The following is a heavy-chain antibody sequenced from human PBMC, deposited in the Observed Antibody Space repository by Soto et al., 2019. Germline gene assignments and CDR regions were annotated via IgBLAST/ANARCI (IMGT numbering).Heavy chain of an antibody. V-gene: IGHV3-23*01. CDR1: GFTFTNFA. CDR2: VNGGGDRE. CDR3: ARHGYSYEHGMDV. D-gene: IGHD5-18*01. Sequence: GGSLRLSCTASGFTFTNFAMTWVRQAPGKGLEWVSSVNGGGDREYYADFAKGRFILSRDNSKNTVFLQMQSLRDEDTALYYCARHGYSYEHGMDVWGQGTTVTVSS. J-gene: IGHJ6*02.